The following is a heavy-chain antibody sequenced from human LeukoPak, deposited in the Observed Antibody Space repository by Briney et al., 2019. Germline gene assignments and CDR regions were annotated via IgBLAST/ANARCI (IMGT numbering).Heavy chain of an antibody. CDR3: ARRAGSGRDFDY. CDR1: GYTFTSYA. CDR2: INPNSGGT. V-gene: IGHV1-2*06. Sequence: ASVKVSCKASGYTFTSYAMHWVRQAPGQGLEWMGRINPNSGGTNYAQKFQGRVTMTRDTSISTAYMELSRLRSDDTAVYYCARRAGSGRDFDYWGQGTLVTVSS. D-gene: IGHD3-10*01. J-gene: IGHJ4*02.